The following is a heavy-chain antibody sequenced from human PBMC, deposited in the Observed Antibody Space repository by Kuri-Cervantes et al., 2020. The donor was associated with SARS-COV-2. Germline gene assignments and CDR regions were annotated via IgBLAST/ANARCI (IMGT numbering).Heavy chain of an antibody. CDR3: ARVPRITIFGVVSHFDY. CDR1: GDSVSGYY. D-gene: IGHD3-3*01. Sequence: SETLPLTCDVYGDSVSGYYWSWIRQSPGKGLEWIGEINHSGTTTDNPSLKSRVTISVDTSKNQFSLKLSSVTAADTAVYYCARVPRITIFGVVSHFDYWGQGTLVTVSS. V-gene: IGHV4-34*01. CDR2: INHSGTT. J-gene: IGHJ4*02.